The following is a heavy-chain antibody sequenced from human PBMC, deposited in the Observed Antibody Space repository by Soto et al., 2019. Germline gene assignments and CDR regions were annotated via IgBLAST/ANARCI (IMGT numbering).Heavy chain of an antibody. V-gene: IGHV2-5*02. Sequence: QITLKESGPTVVKPTETLTLTCTFSGFSLTTSGVGVGWVRQSPGKAPEWLALIYGDDDKRYSTSLNSRLIITKDTSQNQVVLTMANVDPADTATYSCAHRVLRTVFGLVTTTAIYFDFWGPGTPVVVSS. CDR3: AHRVLRTVFGLVTTTAIYFDF. CDR1: GFSLTTSGVG. D-gene: IGHD3-3*01. CDR2: IYGDDDK. J-gene: IGHJ4*02.